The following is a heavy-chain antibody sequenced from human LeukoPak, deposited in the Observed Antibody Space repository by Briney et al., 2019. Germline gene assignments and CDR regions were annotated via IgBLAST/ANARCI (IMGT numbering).Heavy chain of an antibody. D-gene: IGHD4-23*01. Sequence: GGSLRLSCAASGFTVSSNYMSWVRQAPGKGREWVSVIYSGGSTYYADSVKGRFTISRDNSKNTLYLQMNSLRAEDTAVYYCASGGPHNWFDPWGQGTLVTVSS. CDR1: GFTVSSNY. V-gene: IGHV3-53*01. CDR2: IYSGGST. CDR3: ASGGPHNWFDP. J-gene: IGHJ5*02.